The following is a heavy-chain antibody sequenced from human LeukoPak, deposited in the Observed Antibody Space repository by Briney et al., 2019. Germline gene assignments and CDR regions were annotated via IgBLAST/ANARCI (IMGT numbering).Heavy chain of an antibody. Sequence: GGSLRLSCVASGFTFTSYAMSWVRQAPGKGLEGVSSISGSGDTYYADSVKGRFTIFRDNSRNTLYLQMNGLRAEDTAVYYCTKLPSERYTSSWYATWGQGTLVTVSS. D-gene: IGHD6-13*01. J-gene: IGHJ5*02. CDR2: ISGSGDT. CDR1: GFTFTSYA. CDR3: TKLPSERYTSSWYAT. V-gene: IGHV3-23*01.